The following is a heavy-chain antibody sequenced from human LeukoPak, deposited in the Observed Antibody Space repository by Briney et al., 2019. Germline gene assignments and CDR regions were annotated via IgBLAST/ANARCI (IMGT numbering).Heavy chain of an antibody. CDR1: GGSFSGYY. CDR3: AREGVSVTNFDY. J-gene: IGHJ4*02. CDR2: INHSGST. V-gene: IGHV4-34*01. Sequence: PSETLSLTCAVYGGSFSGYYWSWIRQPPGKGLEWIGEINHSGSTNYNPSLKSRVTISVDTSKNQFSLKLRSVTAADTAVYYCAREGVSVTNFDYWGQGTLVTVSS. D-gene: IGHD4-17*01.